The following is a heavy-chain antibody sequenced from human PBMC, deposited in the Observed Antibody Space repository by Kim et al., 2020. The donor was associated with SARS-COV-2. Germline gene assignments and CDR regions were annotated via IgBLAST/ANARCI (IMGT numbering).Heavy chain of an antibody. V-gene: IGHV4-59*01. CDR3: ARGGSYYDSSGYYPVFDY. D-gene: IGHD3-22*01. Sequence: SETLSLTCTVSGGSISSYYWSWIRQPPGKGLEWIGYIYYSGSTNYNPSLKSRVTISVDTSKNQFSLKLSSVTAADTAVYYCARGGSYYDSSGYYPVFDYWGQGTLVTVSS. J-gene: IGHJ4*02. CDR2: IYYSGST. CDR1: GGSISSYY.